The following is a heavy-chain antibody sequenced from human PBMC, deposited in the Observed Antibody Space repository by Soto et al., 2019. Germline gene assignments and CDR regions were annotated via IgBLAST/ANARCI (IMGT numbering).Heavy chain of an antibody. V-gene: IGHV4-59*01. CDR1: GASISSYY. D-gene: IGHD6-19*01. J-gene: IGHJ4*02. CDR3: AGGWGAVAGSEGVSWFDY. CDR2: IYYSGST. Sequence: PSETLSLTCSVSGASISSYYWSWIRQPPGKGLEWIGYIYYSGSTNYNPFLKSRVTISVDTSKNQFSLKLTSVTAADTAVYYCAGGWGAVAGSEGVSWFDYWGQGTLVTVSS.